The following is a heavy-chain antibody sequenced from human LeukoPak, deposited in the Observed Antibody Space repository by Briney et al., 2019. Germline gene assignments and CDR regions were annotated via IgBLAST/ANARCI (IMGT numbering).Heavy chain of an antibody. V-gene: IGHV3-7*03. J-gene: IGHJ4*02. Sequence: GGSLRLSCEAYGFTFSDDWMNWVRQAPGKGLECVANINQFGSVRYHMDSVKGRFTISRDNSKNSLSLQMNSLRADDTAVYFCARGLRWPDFGGQGTLVTVSS. CDR2: INQFGSVR. D-gene: IGHD4-23*01. CDR1: GFTFSDDW. CDR3: ARGLRWPDF.